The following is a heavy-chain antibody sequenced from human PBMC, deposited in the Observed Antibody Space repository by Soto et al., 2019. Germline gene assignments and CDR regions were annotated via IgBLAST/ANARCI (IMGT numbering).Heavy chain of an antibody. CDR1: GFTFSSYG. Sequence: GGSLRLSCAASGFTFSSYGMRWVRQAPGKGLEWVAVIWYDGSNKYYADSVKGRFTISRDNSKNTLYLKMNSLSAADTAVYYCARDIQLWLLSYGMDVWGQATTVT. V-gene: IGHV3-33*01. CDR2: IWYDGSNK. J-gene: IGHJ6*02. D-gene: IGHD5-18*01. CDR3: ARDIQLWLLSYGMDV.